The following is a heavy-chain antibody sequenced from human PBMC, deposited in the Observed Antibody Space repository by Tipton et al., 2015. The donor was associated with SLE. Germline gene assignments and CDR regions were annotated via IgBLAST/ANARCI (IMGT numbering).Heavy chain of an antibody. V-gene: IGHV4-61*09. Sequence: TLSLTCAVSGGSISSGGYYWSWIRQPAGKGLEWIGHIYTSGSTNYNPSLKSRVTISVDTSKNQFSLKLSSVTAADTAVYYCARDRDSSSPTHYYYYYGMDVWGQGP. CDR1: GGSISSGGYY. CDR3: ARDRDSSSPTHYYYYYGMDV. J-gene: IGHJ6*02. CDR2: IYTSGST. D-gene: IGHD6-6*01.